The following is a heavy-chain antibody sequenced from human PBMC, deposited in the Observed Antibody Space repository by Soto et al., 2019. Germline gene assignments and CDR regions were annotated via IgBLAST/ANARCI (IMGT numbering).Heavy chain of an antibody. Sequence: EVKLVESGGGLVRPGGSLRLSCAASGFTFGSYSMNWVRQAPGKGLEWVSSISSTTNYIYYGDSMKGRFTISRDNAKNSLYLEMNSLRAEDTAVYYCARESEDLTSNFDYWGQGTLVTVSS. V-gene: IGHV3-21*06. CDR2: ISSTTNYI. J-gene: IGHJ4*02. CDR3: ARESEDLTSNFDY. CDR1: GFTFGSYS.